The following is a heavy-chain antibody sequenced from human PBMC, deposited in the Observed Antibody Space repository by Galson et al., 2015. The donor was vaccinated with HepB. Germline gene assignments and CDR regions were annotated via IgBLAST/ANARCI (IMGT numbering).Heavy chain of an antibody. V-gene: IGHV3-48*01. CDR3: ARDHGVSGYDLSGFDY. CDR2: ISSSSSTI. Sequence: SLRLSCAASGFTFSSYSMNWVRQAPGKGLEWVSYISSSSSTIYYADSVKGRFTISRDNAKNSLYLQMNSLRAEDTAVYYCARDHGVSGYDLSGFDYWGQGTLVTVSS. CDR1: GFTFSSYS. D-gene: IGHD5-12*01. J-gene: IGHJ4*02.